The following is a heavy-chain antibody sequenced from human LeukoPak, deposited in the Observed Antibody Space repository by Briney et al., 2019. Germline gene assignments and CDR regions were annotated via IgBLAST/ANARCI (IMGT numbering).Heavy chain of an antibody. J-gene: IGHJ4*02. CDR1: GGSISSSSYY. V-gene: IGHV4-39*07. Sequence: SETLSLTCTVSGGSISSSSYYWGWIRQPPGKGLEWIGSIYYSGSTYYNPSLKSRVTISVDTSKNQFSLKLSSVTAADTAVYYCARETGAWYYDSSGYRYFDYWGQGTLVTVSS. D-gene: IGHD3-22*01. CDR2: IYYSGST. CDR3: ARETGAWYYDSSGYRYFDY.